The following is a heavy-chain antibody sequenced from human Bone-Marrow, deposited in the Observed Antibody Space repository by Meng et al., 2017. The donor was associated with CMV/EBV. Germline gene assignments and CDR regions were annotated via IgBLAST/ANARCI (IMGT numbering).Heavy chain of an antibody. CDR1: GGYLSRGDYY. Sequence: QVQLTESGPVLFKPPQTSFLTVTVSGGYLSRGDYYCSWIRQPPGKGLEWIGYIYYSGSTYYNPSLKSRVTISVDTSKNQFSLKLSSVTAADTAVYYCARDMGSSGYYGNNWFDPWGQGTLVTVSS. CDR2: IYYSGST. CDR3: ARDMGSSGYYGNNWFDP. D-gene: IGHD3-22*01. J-gene: IGHJ5*02. V-gene: IGHV4-30-4*08.